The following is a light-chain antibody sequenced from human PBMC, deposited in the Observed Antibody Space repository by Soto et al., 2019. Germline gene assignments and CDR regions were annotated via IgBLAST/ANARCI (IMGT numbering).Light chain of an antibody. V-gene: IGKV3-11*01. CDR1: QSFRGL. CDR2: DAY. CDR3: QQRHVWPIT. Sequence: EVVLTHSPVSLSLSPGESATLSCRASQSFRGLLAWYQQKPGQAPRLLIYDAYNRATGIPPRFSGSGSGTDFTLTISSLEPEDSAVYYCQQRHVWPITFGQGTRLEIK. J-gene: IGKJ5*01.